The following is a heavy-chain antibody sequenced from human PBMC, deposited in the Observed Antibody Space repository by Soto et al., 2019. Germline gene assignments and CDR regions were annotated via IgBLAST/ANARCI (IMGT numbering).Heavy chain of an antibody. J-gene: IGHJ5*02. CDR3: ARGVTTTLNWFDP. D-gene: IGHD4-17*01. V-gene: IGHV1-18*01. CDR1: GYTFTSYG. CDR2: ISAYNGNT. Sequence: DSVKVSCKTSGYTFTSYGISWVRQAPGQGLEWMGWISAYNGNTNYAQKLQGRVTMTTDTSTSTAYMELRSLRSDDTAVYYCARGVTTTLNWFDPWGQGTLDNVSS.